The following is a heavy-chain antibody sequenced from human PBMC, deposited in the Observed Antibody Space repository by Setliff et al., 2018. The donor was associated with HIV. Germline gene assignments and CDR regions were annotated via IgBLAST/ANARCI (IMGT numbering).Heavy chain of an antibody. J-gene: IGHJ2*01. CDR3: ARHQAPYYGSSGYNSNWYFDL. CDR1: VYTFTNYA. CDR2: SNDGNGDT. Sequence: ASVKVSCKASVYTFTNYAIHWVRQAPGQRLEWMGWSNDGNGDTKDSQKFQGRVTITTDTSASTAYMELNSLSSEDTAVYYCARHQAPYYGSSGYNSNWYFDLWGRGTLVTVSS. V-gene: IGHV1-3*01. D-gene: IGHD3-22*01.